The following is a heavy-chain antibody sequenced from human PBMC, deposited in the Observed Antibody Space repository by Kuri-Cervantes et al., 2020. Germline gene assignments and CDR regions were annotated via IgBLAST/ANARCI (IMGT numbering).Heavy chain of an antibody. J-gene: IGHJ4*02. D-gene: IGHD6-13*01. Sequence: ASVKVSCKASGYTFTGYYMHWVRQAPGQGLEWMGWINPNSGGTNYAQKFQGRVTMTRDTSISTAYMELSRLRSDDTAVYYCARDDSSSWWFEYWGQGTLVTVSS. CDR2: INPNSGGT. CDR3: ARDDSSSWWFEY. V-gene: IGHV1-2*02. CDR1: GYTFTGYY.